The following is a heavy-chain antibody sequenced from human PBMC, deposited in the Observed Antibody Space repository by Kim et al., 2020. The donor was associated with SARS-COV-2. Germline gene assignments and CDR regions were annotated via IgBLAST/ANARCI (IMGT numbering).Heavy chain of an antibody. Sequence: QGRVTMTRDTSTSTVYMELSSLRSEDTAVYYCARDPGYCSSTSCYAWFDPWGQGTLVTVSS. J-gene: IGHJ5*02. D-gene: IGHD2-2*01. V-gene: IGHV1-46*01. CDR3: ARDPGYCSSTSCYAWFDP.